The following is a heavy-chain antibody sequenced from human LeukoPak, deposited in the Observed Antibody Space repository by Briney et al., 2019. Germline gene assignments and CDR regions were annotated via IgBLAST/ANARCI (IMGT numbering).Heavy chain of an antibody. CDR3: AREGPRGNSQFDY. V-gene: IGHV3-33*08. CDR1: GFTVSSNY. D-gene: IGHD2/OR15-2a*01. CDR2: IWYDGSNK. J-gene: IGHJ4*02. Sequence: HPGGSLRLSCAASGFTVSSNYMSWVRQAPGKGLEWVALIWYDGSNKYYTDSVKGRLTISRDNSKNTLYLQMNSLRAEDTAIYYCAREGPRGNSQFDYWGQGTLVTVSS.